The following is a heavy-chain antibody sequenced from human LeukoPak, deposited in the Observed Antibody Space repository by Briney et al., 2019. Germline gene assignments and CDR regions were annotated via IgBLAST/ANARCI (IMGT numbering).Heavy chain of an antibody. J-gene: IGHJ3*02. CDR2: INPDSGAT. Sequence: ASVKVSCKASGYTFTAYYMHWVRQAPGQGLEWMGWINPDSGATNYAQKFQDSVTMTRDMSITTAYLDLSGLRSDDTAVYYCARGRVGGNAYDTFDIWGQGTVVTVSS. V-gene: IGHV1-2*02. CDR3: ARGRVGGNAYDTFDI. CDR1: GYTFTAYY. D-gene: IGHD1-26*01.